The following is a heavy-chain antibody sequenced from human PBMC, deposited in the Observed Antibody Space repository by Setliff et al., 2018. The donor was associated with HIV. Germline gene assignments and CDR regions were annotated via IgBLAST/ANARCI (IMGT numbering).Heavy chain of an antibody. Sequence: GGSLRLSCAASGFTFSSSEMNWVRQAPGKGLEWVSYISSSSNTIYYADSVKGRFTISRDNVKNSLYLQMNSLRAEDTAVYYCARVPVMATITYWYFDLWGRGTLVTVSS. J-gene: IGHJ2*01. CDR1: GFTFSSSE. CDR3: ARVPVMATITYWYFDL. V-gene: IGHV3-48*03. D-gene: IGHD5-12*01. CDR2: ISSSSNTI.